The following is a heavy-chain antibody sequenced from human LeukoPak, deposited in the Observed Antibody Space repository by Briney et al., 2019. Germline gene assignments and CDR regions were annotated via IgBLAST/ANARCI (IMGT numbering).Heavy chain of an antibody. CDR2: IIPIFGTA. Sequence: SVKVSCKASGGTFSSYAISWVRQAPGRGLEWMGGIIPIFGTANYAQKFQGRVTIATDESTSTAYMELSSLRSEDTAVYYCARDSSPNRDGYNYWFDPWGQGTLVTVSS. J-gene: IGHJ5*02. CDR3: ARDSSPNRDGYNYWFDP. D-gene: IGHD5-24*01. CDR1: GGTFSSYA. V-gene: IGHV1-69*05.